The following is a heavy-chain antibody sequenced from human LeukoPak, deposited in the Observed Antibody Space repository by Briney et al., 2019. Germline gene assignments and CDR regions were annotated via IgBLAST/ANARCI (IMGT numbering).Heavy chain of an antibody. J-gene: IGHJ4*02. V-gene: IGHV3-23*01. D-gene: IGHD1-26*01. CDR2: TSTSGGSA. CDR1: GFTFSNNA. Sequence: HPGGSLRLSCAASGFTFSNNAMSWARQAPGKGLEWVSATSTSGGSAYYADSVKGRFTISRDNSKNTLYLQMDSLRADDTAVYYCARYSGSYYYPPAWDLWGQGTLVTVSS. CDR3: ARYSGSYYYPPAWDL.